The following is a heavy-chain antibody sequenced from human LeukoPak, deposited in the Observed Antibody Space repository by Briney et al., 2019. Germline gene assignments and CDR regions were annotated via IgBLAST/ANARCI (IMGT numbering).Heavy chain of an antibody. CDR2: IYYSGST. Sequence: SETLSLTCTVSGYSISSGYYWGWIRQPPGKGLEWIGYIYYSGSTNYNPSLKSRVTISVDTPKNQFSLKLSSVTAADTAVYYCARQSGSGWFSWFDPWGQGNLVTVSS. D-gene: IGHD6-19*01. CDR1: GYSISSGYY. CDR3: ARQSGSGWFSWFDP. J-gene: IGHJ5*02. V-gene: IGHV4-38-2*02.